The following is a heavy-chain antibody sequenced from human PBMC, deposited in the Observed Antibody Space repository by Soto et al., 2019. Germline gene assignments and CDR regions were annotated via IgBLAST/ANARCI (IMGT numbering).Heavy chain of an antibody. V-gene: IGHV3-23*01. CDR3: AKDGNYYGSGSYGPDDY. Sequence: PGGSLRLSCAASVFTFSSYAMSWVRQSPGKGLEWVSAISGSGCSTYYADSVKGRFTISRDNSKNTLYLQMNSLRAEDTAVYYCAKDGNYYGSGSYGPDDYWGQGTLVTVSS. D-gene: IGHD3-10*01. CDR2: ISGSGCST. CDR1: VFTFSSYA. J-gene: IGHJ4*02.